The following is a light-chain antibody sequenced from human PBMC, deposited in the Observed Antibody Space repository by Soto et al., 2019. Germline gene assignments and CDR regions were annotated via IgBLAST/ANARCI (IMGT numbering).Light chain of an antibody. J-gene: IGLJ2*01. CDR1: SSNIGAGYD. Sequence: QSVLTQPPSVSGAPGQRVSISRTGSSSNIGAGYDVHWYQQLPGTAPKLLIYGNSNRPSGVPDRFSGSKSGTSASLAITGLQAEDEADYYCQSYDSRLRRVFGGGTKVTVL. CDR2: GNS. CDR3: QSYDSRLRRV. V-gene: IGLV1-40*01.